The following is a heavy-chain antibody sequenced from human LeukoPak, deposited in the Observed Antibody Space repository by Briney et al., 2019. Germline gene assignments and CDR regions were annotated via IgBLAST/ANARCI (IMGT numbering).Heavy chain of an antibody. D-gene: IGHD3-16*02. CDR3: ARSHYDYVWGSHRYPNYFDY. CDR1: GGFFSGYY. J-gene: IGHJ4*02. CDR2: INHSGST. Sequence: SETLSLTCAVYGGFFSGYYWSWIRQPPGKGLEWIGEINHSGSTNYNPSLKSRVTISVDTSKNQFSLKLSSVTAADTAVYYCARSHYDYVWGSHRYPNYFDYWGQGTLVTVSS. V-gene: IGHV4-34*01.